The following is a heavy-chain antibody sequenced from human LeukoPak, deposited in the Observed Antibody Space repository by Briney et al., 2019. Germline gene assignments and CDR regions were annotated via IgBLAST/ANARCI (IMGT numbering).Heavy chain of an antibody. CDR1: GFTFNTYE. Sequence: PGRSLRLSCAASGFTFNTYEMSWVRQAPGKGLEWVSCVSSSGTTMYHADSVKGRFTISRDNAKNSLYLQMNSLRAEDAAVYYCARRYCSSASCLFDYWGQGTLVTVSS. CDR2: VSSSGTTM. J-gene: IGHJ4*02. D-gene: IGHD2-2*01. CDR3: ARRYCSSASCLFDY. V-gene: IGHV3-48*03.